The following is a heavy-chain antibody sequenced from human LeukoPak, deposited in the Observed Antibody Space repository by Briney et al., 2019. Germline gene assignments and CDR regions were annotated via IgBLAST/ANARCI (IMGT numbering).Heavy chain of an antibody. D-gene: IGHD3-10*01. CDR3: AKDPEF. CDR2: ISESGDAT. CDR1: GFTFSSQA. J-gene: IGHJ4*02. Sequence: GRSLRLSCAVSGFTFSSQAMSWVRQAPGKGLEWLSGISESGDATFNIDSVKGRFTISRDNSKNALYLQMDSLRAEDTAVYYCAKDPEFWGQGILVTVSS. V-gene: IGHV3-23*01.